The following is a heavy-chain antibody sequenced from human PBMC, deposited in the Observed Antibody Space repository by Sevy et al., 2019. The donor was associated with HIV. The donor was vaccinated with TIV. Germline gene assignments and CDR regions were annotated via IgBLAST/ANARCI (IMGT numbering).Heavy chain of an antibody. CDR1: GFTFSSYA. J-gene: IGHJ4*02. CDR2: ISGSGGST. V-gene: IGHV3-23*01. Sequence: GGSLRLSCAASGFTFSSYAMSWVRQAPGKGLEWLSAISGSGGSTYYADSVKGRFTSSRDNSKNTLYLQMNSLRAEDTAVYYCAKGGSGSYYIYPFDYWGQGTLVTVSS. CDR3: AKGGSGSYYIYPFDY. D-gene: IGHD3-10*01.